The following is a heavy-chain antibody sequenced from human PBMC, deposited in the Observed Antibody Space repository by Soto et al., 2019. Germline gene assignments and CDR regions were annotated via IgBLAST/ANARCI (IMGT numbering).Heavy chain of an antibody. J-gene: IGHJ4*02. Sequence: ASVKVSCKASGGTFSSYAISWVRQAPGQGLEWMGEIIPIFGTANYAQKFQGRVTITADESTSTAYMELSSLRSEDTAVYYCARGRGEFGYYDSSGYRNYFDYWGQGTLVTVSS. CDR1: GGTFSSYA. D-gene: IGHD3-22*01. CDR3: ARGRGEFGYYDSSGYRNYFDY. CDR2: IIPIFGTA. V-gene: IGHV1-69*13.